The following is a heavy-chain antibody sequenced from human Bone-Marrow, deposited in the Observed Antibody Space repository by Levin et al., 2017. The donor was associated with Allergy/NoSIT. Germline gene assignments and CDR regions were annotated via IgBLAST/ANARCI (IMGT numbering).Heavy chain of an antibody. CDR2: IYYSGST. CDR3: ASSGYSYGWYYFDY. CDR1: GGSISSYY. V-gene: IGHV4-59*01. Sequence: PSETLSLTCTVSGGSISSYYWSWIRQPPGKGLEWIGYIYYSGSTNYNPSLKSRVTISVDTSKKQFSVKLSSVTAADTAVYYCASSGYSYGWYYFDYWGQGTLVTVSS. D-gene: IGHD5-18*01. J-gene: IGHJ4*02.